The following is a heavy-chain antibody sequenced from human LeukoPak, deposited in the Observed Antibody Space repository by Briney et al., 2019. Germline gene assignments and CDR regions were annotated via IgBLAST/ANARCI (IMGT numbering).Heavy chain of an antibody. D-gene: IGHD3-10*01. J-gene: IGHJ3*02. CDR3: TSHTGTGAAFRPFHI. V-gene: IGHV3-7*01. CDR1: GFTFSTYW. Sequence: GGSLRLSCAASGFTFSTYWMTWVRQAPGKGLEWVANMKGDGSEIHYVDSVKGRFTISRGNAKNSMHLQMNSLRAEDTAVYYCTSHTGTGAAFRPFHIWGQGTMVTVSS. CDR2: MKGDGSEI.